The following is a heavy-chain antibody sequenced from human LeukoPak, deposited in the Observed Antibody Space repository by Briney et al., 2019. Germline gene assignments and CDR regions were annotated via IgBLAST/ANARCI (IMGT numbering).Heavy chain of an antibody. CDR2: IKQDGSEK. J-gene: IGHJ4*02. V-gene: IGHV3-7*05. D-gene: IGHD3-10*01. Sequence: GGSLRLSCAASGFTFINYWMTWVRQAPGKGLEWVANIKQDGSEKYYVDSVTGRFTISRDNAMNSLFLQMSSLRADDTAVYYCARGGIRGVLMEYWGQGTLVTVSS. CDR1: GFTFINYW. CDR3: ARGGIRGVLMEY.